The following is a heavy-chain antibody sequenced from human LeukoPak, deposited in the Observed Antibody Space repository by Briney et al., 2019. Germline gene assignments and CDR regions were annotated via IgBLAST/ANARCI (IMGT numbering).Heavy chain of an antibody. Sequence: SQTLSLTCTVSGGPVNSGGVLWSWIRQPAGKGLEWIGRIYTSGSTNYNPSLKSRVTISLDTSQNQFSLNLNSVTAADTAVYFCARDNLSGLDYWGQGTLVTVSS. D-gene: IGHD3-16*02. CDR3: ARDNLSGLDY. V-gene: IGHV4-61*02. CDR1: GGPVNSGGVL. J-gene: IGHJ4*02. CDR2: IYTSGST.